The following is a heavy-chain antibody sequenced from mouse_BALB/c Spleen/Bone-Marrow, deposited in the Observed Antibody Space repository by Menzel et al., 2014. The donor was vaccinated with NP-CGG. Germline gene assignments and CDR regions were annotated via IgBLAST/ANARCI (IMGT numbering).Heavy chain of an antibody. J-gene: IGHJ3*01. CDR1: GYTFTSYW. V-gene: IGHV1-7*01. D-gene: IGHD1-1*01. CDR3: ARGYYGSSLVY. Sequence: QVQLQQSGAELAKPGASVKMSCKASGYTFTSYWMHWVKQRPGQGLEWIGYINPSTGYTEYNQNFKDKATLTADKSSSTAYMQLSSLTSEDSAVYYCARGYYGSSLVYWGQGTLVTVSA. CDR2: INPSTGYT.